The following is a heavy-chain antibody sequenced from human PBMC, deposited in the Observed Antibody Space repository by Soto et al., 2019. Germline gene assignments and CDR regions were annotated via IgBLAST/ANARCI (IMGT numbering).Heavy chain of an antibody. CDR1: GFSFSSYG. V-gene: IGHV3-30*18. J-gene: IGHJ4*02. D-gene: IGHD6-19*01. CDR2: TSHDGSNK. CDR3: AKGPIAVAGIGVYLGY. Sequence: GGSLRLSCAASGFSFSSYGMHWVRQAPGKGLEWVAVTSHDGSNKYYADSVKGRFTISRDNSNNMLYLQMNSLRVEDTAVYYCAKGPIAVAGIGVYLGYWGQGTLVTVSS.